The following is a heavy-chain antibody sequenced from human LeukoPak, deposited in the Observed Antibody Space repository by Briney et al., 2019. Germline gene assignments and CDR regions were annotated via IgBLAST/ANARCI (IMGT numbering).Heavy chain of an antibody. CDR2: IYYSGST. V-gene: IGHV4-31*03. J-gene: IGHJ4*02. D-gene: IGHD3-9*01. CDR3: ARARGGAGYYSRAINYFDY. Sequence: SETLSLTCTVSGGSISGGGYYWSWIRQHPGKGLEGIGYIYYSGSTYYNPSLKSRVTISVDTSKNQFSLRLSSVTAADPAVYYCARARGGAGYYSRAINYFDYWGQGTLVTVSS. CDR1: GGSISGGGYY.